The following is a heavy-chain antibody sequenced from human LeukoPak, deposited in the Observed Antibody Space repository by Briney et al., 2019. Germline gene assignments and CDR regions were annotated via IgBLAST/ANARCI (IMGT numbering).Heavy chain of an antibody. D-gene: IGHD1-26*01. CDR2: IKSKTDGGTT. CDR3: TTDSIVGATSAFDI. CDR1: GFTFSNAW. V-gene: IGHV3-15*01. Sequence: GGSLRLSCAASGFTFSNAWMSWVRQAPGKGLEWVGRIKSKTDGGTTDYAAPVKGRFTISRDDSKSTLYLQMNSLKTEDTAVYYCTTDSIVGATSAFDIWGQGTMVTVSS. J-gene: IGHJ3*02.